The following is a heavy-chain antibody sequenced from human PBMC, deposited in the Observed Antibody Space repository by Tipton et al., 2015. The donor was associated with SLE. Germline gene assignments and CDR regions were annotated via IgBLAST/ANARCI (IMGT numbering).Heavy chain of an antibody. D-gene: IGHD5/OR15-5a*01. CDR1: GGSISSYY. Sequence: TLSLTCTVSGGSISSYYWSWIRQPPGKGLEWIGYIYYSGSTNYSGSTNYNPSLKSRVTISLDTSKSQFSLKLSSVTAADTAVYYCARGGVLVFYPSAFDIWCQAAMVTVSS. CDR3: ARGGVLVFYPSAFDI. V-gene: IGHV4-59*01. CDR2: IYYSGSTNYSGST. J-gene: IGHJ3*02.